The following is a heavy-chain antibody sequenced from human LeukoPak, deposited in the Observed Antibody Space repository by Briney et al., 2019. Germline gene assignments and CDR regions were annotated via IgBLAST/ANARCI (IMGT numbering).Heavy chain of an antibody. D-gene: IGHD5-24*01. V-gene: IGHV4-59*01. Sequence: SETLSLTCTVSGDSISSYYWSWIRQPPGKGLEWIGHIYYSGSTKYNPSLKSRVTISIDTSKNQFSLKLSSVTAADTAVYYCARESRRDVYNNFDYWGQGTLVTVSS. CDR3: ARESRRDVYNNFDY. CDR2: IYYSGST. J-gene: IGHJ4*02. CDR1: GDSISSYY.